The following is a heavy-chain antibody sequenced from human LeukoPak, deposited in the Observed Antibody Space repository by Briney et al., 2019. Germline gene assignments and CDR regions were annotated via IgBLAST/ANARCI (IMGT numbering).Heavy chain of an antibody. CDR1: GFTFSSYG. CDR3: AKSGVSDSSSWYFDY. CDR2: IWYDGSNK. J-gene: IGHJ4*02. Sequence: GGSLRLSCSASGFTFSSYGMHWVRQAPGKGLEWVAIIWYDGSNKYYADSVKGRFTISRGNSKNTLYLQMNSLGAEDTAVYYCAKSGVSDSSSWYFDYWGQGTLVTVSS. V-gene: IGHV3-33*06. D-gene: IGHD6-13*01.